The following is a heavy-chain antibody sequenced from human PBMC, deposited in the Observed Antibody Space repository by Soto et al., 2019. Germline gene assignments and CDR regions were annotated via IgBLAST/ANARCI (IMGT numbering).Heavy chain of an antibody. Sequence: SVKVSCKASGDTFSGYPINWVRQAPGEGLEWMGRIIPVFGTTNDAQRFEGRVTFTADESTNTAYMELRGLLSEDTAIYYCARDGGFGELKYWGPGTLVTVSS. J-gene: IGHJ4*02. CDR3: ARDGGFGELKY. D-gene: IGHD3-10*01. CDR2: IIPVFGTT. CDR1: GDTFSGYP. V-gene: IGHV1-69*13.